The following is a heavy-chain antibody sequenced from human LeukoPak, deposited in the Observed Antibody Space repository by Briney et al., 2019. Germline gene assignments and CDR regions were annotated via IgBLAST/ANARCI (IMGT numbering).Heavy chain of an antibody. CDR2: ISSSSSTI. J-gene: IGHJ4*02. D-gene: IGHD6-13*01. Sequence: QSGGSLRLSCAASGFTFSSYSKNWVRQAPGKGLEWVSYISSSSSTIYYADSVKGRFTISRDNAKNSLYLQMNSLRAEDTAVYYCARSEQLVPEGSDYWGQGTLVTVSS. CDR3: ARSEQLVPEGSDY. CDR1: GFTFSSYS. V-gene: IGHV3-48*04.